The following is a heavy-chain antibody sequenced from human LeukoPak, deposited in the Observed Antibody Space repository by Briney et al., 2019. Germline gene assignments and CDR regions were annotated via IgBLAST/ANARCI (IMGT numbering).Heavy chain of an antibody. J-gene: IGHJ4*02. Sequence: PSETLSLTCTVSGGSISSYYWSWIRQPPGKGLEWIGYIYYSGSTNYNPSLESRVTISVDTSKNQFSLKLSSVTAADTAVYYCARDPRYCSSTSCYGGVFDYWGQGTLVTVSS. CDR1: GGSISSYY. CDR2: IYYSGST. V-gene: IGHV4-59*01. D-gene: IGHD2-2*01. CDR3: ARDPRYCSSTSCYGGVFDY.